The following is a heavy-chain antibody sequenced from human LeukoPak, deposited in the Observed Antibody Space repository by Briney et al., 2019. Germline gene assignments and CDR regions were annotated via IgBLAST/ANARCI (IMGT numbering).Heavy chain of an antibody. D-gene: IGHD1-1*01. J-gene: IGHJ5*02. CDR1: GFTFSSYW. CDR2: INSDGSST. CDR3: ARDQGNDDWFDP. V-gene: IGHV3-74*01. Sequence: GGSLRLSCAASGFTFSSYWMLWVRQAPGKGLVWVSRINSDGSSTNYADSVKGRFTISRDNAKNTLYLQMNSLRAEDTAVYYCARDQGNDDWFDPWGQGTLVIVSS.